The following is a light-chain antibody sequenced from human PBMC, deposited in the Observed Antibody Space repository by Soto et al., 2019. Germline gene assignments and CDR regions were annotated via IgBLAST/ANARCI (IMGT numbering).Light chain of an antibody. CDR3: HQYKSYPYT. V-gene: IGKV1-5*03. J-gene: IGKJ2*01. CDR2: KAS. CDR1: QSISSW. Sequence: DIQMTQSPSTLSASVGDRVTITCRASQSISSWLAWYQQKPGKAPKLLIYKASSLESGVPSRFSGSGSGTDLTLTMSSLQPDDFATYYCHQYKSYPYTFGQGTKLEIK.